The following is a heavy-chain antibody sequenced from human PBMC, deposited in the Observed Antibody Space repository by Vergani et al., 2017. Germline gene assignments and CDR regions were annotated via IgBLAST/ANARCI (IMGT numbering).Heavy chain of an antibody. CDR1: GYAITSGYY. V-gene: IGHV4-38-2*01. D-gene: IGHD1-26*01. J-gene: IGHJ4*02. CDR3: ASTSLSIVGAIDY. Sequence: QVHLRESGPGLVRPSETLSLTCGVSGYAITSGYYWGWIRQPPGKGLEWIGSIYHNANTYYKSSLKSRINISVDTSKNQFSLKLSSVTAADTAVYHCASTSLSIVGAIDYWGQGTLVTVSS. CDR2: IYHNANT.